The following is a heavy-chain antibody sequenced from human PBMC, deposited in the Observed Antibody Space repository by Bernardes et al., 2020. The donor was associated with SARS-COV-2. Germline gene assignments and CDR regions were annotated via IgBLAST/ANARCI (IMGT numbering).Heavy chain of an antibody. J-gene: IGHJ4*02. CDR3: SRAEAFCVGARCEK. D-gene: IGHD2-21*01. Sequence: GGSLSLSCAASGFPLSGYWMQWVRQAPGKGLVWCSLINTHGSTTNYADSVKGRFTISRDNAKNTLFLQMNSLRAEDTAVYYCSRAEAFCVGARCEKWGQGVLVTVSS. CDR2: INTHGSTT. V-gene: IGHV3-74*01. CDR1: GFPLSGYW.